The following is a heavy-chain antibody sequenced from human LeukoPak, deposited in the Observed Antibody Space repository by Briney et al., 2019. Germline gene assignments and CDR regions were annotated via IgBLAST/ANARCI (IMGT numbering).Heavy chain of an antibody. CDR3: AKDLGFYDFWSGYAFDI. CDR2: ISGSGGST. V-gene: IGHV3-23*01. Sequence: QPGGSLRLSCAASGFTFSSYVMSWVRQAPGKGLEWVSAISGSGGSTYYADSVKGRFTISRDNSKNTLYLQMNSLRAEDTAVYYCAKDLGFYDFWSGYAFDIWGQGTMVTVSS. CDR1: GFTFSSYV. D-gene: IGHD3-3*01. J-gene: IGHJ3*02.